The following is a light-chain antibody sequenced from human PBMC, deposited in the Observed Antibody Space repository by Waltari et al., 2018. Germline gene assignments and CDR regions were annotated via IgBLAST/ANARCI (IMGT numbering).Light chain of an antibody. CDR1: SSNIGAGYP. Sequence: QSGLTQPRSVPGAPGQRVTISCTGSSSNIGAGYPVNRYQLLPGSAPKPRIYGNTNRPSGVPDRVSGSKSGTSASLAITGLQAEDEADYYCQSYDSSLSTSVFGGGTKLTVL. CDR2: GNT. V-gene: IGLV1-40*01. J-gene: IGLJ2*01. CDR3: QSYDSSLSTSV.